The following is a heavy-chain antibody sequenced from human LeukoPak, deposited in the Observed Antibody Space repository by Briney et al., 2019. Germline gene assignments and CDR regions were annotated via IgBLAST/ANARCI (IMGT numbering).Heavy chain of an antibody. CDR3: IYGYTLDF. Sequence: GGSLRLSCAASGFTVTSNYTNWVRQAPGKGLEWVSVIYSGGSTNYADSVKGRFTISRDNSKNTLYLRMNSLRAEDTAVYYCIYGYTLDFWGQGTLVTVSS. V-gene: IGHV3-53*01. J-gene: IGHJ4*02. CDR2: IYSGGST. D-gene: IGHD5-18*01. CDR1: GFTVTSNY.